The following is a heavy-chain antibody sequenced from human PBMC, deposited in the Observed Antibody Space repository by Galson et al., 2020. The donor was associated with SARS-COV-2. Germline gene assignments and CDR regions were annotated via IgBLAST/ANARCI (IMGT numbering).Heavy chain of an antibody. D-gene: IGHD6-19*01. Sequence: SQTLSLPCAISGDSVSSNSAAWNWIRQSPSRGLEWLGRTYYRSKWSSDYAVSVKSRITINPDTSKNQFSLQLNSVTPEDTAVYYCARSPGITVARTFDYWGQGTLVTV. CDR3: ARSPGITVARTFDY. J-gene: IGHJ4*02. V-gene: IGHV6-1*01. CDR2: TYYRSKWSS. CDR1: GDSVSSNSAA.